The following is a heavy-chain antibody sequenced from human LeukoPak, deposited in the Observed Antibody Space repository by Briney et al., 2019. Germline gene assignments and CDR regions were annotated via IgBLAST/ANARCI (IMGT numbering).Heavy chain of an antibody. Sequence: PSETLSLTCAVSGGSISSSNWWSWVRQPPGKGLEWIGEIYHSGSTNYNPSLKSRVTISVDKPKNQFSLKLSSVTAADTAVYYCARDSGSYGGRYFDYWGQGTLVTVSS. CDR2: IYHSGST. CDR1: GGSISSSNW. D-gene: IGHD1-26*01. J-gene: IGHJ4*02. CDR3: ARDSGSYGGRYFDY. V-gene: IGHV4-4*02.